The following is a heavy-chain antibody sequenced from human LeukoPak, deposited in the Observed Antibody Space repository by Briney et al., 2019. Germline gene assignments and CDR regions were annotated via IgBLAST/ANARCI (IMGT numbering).Heavy chain of an antibody. J-gene: IGHJ4*02. CDR3: ARWAQGAQLVVGGFDY. D-gene: IGHD6-6*01. CDR2: ISSSSSYI. Sequence: PGGSLRLSCAASGFTFSSYSMNWVRQAPGKGLEWVSSISSSSSYIYYADSVKGRFTISRDNAKNSLYLQMNSLRAEDTAVYYCARWAQGAQLVVGGFDYWGQGTLVTVSS. CDR1: GFTFSSYS. V-gene: IGHV3-21*01.